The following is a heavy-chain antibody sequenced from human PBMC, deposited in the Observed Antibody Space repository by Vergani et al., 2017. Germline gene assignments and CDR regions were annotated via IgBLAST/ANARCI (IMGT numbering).Heavy chain of an antibody. Sequence: EVQLVESGGGLVKPGGSLRLSCAASGFTFSNAWMTWVRQAPGKGLEWVANIKQDGSKKYYVDSVMGRFTISRDNAKNSLYLQMNSLRAEDTAVYFCARLGLTASRREAPVFDYWGQGTLVTVSS. CDR2: IKQDGSKK. J-gene: IGHJ4*02. CDR3: ARLGLTASRREAPVFDY. D-gene: IGHD6-13*01. CDR1: GFTFSNAW. V-gene: IGHV3-7*01.